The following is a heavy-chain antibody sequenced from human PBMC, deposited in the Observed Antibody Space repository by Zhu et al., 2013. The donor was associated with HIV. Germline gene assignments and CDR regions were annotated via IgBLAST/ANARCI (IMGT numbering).Heavy chain of an antibody. D-gene: IGHD6-25*01. J-gene: IGHJ3*02. CDR1: GYTFINHG. Sequence: QVQLVQSGTQVKKPGASVKVSCKASGYTFINHGISWVRQAPGQGLEWMGWMSPKDGNTNYAQKVQGRVTMTTDKSTSTAYMELANVTSDDTAVYYCQTAKDAFDIWGQGTMVTVSS. CDR2: MSPKDGNT. CDR3: QTAKDAFDI. V-gene: IGHV1-18*01.